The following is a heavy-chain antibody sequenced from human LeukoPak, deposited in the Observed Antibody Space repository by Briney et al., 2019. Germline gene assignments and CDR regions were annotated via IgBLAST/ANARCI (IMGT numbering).Heavy chain of an antibody. Sequence: GGSLRLSCAASGFTFSSYEMNWVRQPPGKGLEWVSYISSSGSTIYYADSVKGRFAISRDSAKNSLYLQMNSLRAEDTAVYYCARFASWELLPYFDYWGQGTLVTVSS. CDR1: GFTFSSYE. J-gene: IGHJ4*02. CDR2: ISSSGSTI. V-gene: IGHV3-48*03. CDR3: ARFASWELLPYFDY. D-gene: IGHD1-26*01.